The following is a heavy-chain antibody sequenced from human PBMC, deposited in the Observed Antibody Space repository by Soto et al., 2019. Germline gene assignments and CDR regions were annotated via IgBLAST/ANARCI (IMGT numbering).Heavy chain of an antibody. CDR1: GFTFSSYS. Sequence: EVQLVESGGGLVQPGGSLRLSCAASGFTFSSYSMNWVRQAPGKGLEWVSYISSSSSTIYYADSVKGRFTISRDNAKNSLYLQMNSLRAEDTAVYYCARAGLGVWFGGGMDVWGQGTTVTVSS. D-gene: IGHD3-10*01. J-gene: IGHJ6*02. CDR2: ISSSSSTI. V-gene: IGHV3-48*01. CDR3: ARAGLGVWFGGGMDV.